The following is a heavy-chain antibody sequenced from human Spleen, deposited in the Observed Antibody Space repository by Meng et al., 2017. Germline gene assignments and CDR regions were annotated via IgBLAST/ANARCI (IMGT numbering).Heavy chain of an antibody. CDR1: GYTFTGYY. V-gene: IGHV1-2*02. CDR2: INPNSGGT. D-gene: IGHD2-2*01. J-gene: IGHJ5*02. CDR3: ARVRPRIVVVPAATAHWFDP. Sequence: QVRLVQSGAEGKKPGASGKVSCKASGYTFTGYYMHWVRQAPGQGLEWMGWINPNSGGTNYAQKFQGRVTMTRDTSISTAYMELSRLRSDDTAVYYCARVRPRIVVVPAATAHWFDPWGQGTLVTVSS.